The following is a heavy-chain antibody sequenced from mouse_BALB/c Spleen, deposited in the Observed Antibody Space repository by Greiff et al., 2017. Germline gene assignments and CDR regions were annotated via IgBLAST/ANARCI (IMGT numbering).Heavy chain of an antibody. D-gene: IGHD1-1*01. CDR1: GYSITSDYA. V-gene: IGHV3-2*02. CDR2: ISYSGST. Sequence: VQLKESGPGLVKPSQSLSLTCTVTGYSITSDYAWNWIRQFPGNKLEWMGYISYSGSTSYNPSLKSRISITRDTSKNQFFLQLNSVTTEDTATYYCARSYYGSSGWFAYWGQGTLVTVSA. CDR3: ARSYYGSSGWFAY. J-gene: IGHJ3*01.